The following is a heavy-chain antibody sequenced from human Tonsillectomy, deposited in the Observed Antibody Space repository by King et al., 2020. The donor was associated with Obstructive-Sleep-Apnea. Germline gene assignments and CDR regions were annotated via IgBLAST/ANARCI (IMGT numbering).Heavy chain of an antibody. CDR2: INPSGGST. D-gene: IGHD3-10*01. J-gene: IGHJ4*02. CDR3: ARDDRYRYYYGSGSYYSWNDVGY. V-gene: IGHV1-46*01. Sequence: QLVQSGAEVKKPGASVKVSCKASGYTFTSYYMHWVRQAPGQGLEWMGIINPSGGSTSYAQKFQGRVTMTRDTSTRTVYMELSSLRSEDTAVYYCARDDRYRYYYGSGSYYSWNDVGYWGQGTLVTVSS. CDR1: GYTFTSYY.